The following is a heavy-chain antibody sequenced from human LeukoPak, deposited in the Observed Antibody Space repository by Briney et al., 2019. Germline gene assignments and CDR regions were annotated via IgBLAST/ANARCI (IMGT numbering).Heavy chain of an antibody. V-gene: IGHV3-23*01. CDR2: ISGSGSGGNT. CDR3: AKYCTSSSCYAGSFYGMDV. J-gene: IGHJ6*02. CDR1: EFSFYVYG. D-gene: IGHD2-2*01. Sequence: GGSLRLSCVASEFSFYVYGMSWVRQAPGKGLESVSAISGSGSGGNTFYADSVKGRFTVSRDNSKKTLYLQMDSLSAEDTAVYYCAKYCTSSSCYAGSFYGMDVWGQGTTVTVSS.